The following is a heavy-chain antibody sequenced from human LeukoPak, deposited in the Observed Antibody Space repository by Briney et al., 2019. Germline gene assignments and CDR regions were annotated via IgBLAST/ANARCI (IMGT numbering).Heavy chain of an antibody. CDR3: VFSSSYYYFDF. CDR1: GFTFSRSD. Sequence: GGSLRLSCAASGFTFSRSDMHWVRQPTGKGLEWVSAIGPAGDTYYPGSVKGRFTISRENAKNSLYLQMNSLRAGDTAVYYCVFSSSYYYFDFWGQGTLVTVSS. D-gene: IGHD6-13*01. V-gene: IGHV3-13*04. CDR2: IGPAGDT. J-gene: IGHJ4*02.